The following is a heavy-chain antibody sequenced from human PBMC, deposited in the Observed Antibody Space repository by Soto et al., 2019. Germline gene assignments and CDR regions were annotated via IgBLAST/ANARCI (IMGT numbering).Heavy chain of an antibody. CDR2: INPNSVGT. CDR1: GYTFTGYY. CDR3: ARDDSSGYYPDY. D-gene: IGHD3-22*01. V-gene: IGHV1-2*02. J-gene: IGHJ4*02. Sequence: QVQLVQSGAEVKKPGASVKVSCKASGYTFTGYYMHWVRQAPGQGLEWMGWINPNSVGTNYAQKFHGRVTMTRETSSSTTYTELSRLISSDTAVYYCARDDSSGYYPDYWGQGTLVTVSS.